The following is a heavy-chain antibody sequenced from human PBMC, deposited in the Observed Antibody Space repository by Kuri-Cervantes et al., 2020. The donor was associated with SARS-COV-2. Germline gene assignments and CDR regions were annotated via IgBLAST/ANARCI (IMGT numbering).Heavy chain of an antibody. CDR2: INHSGST. D-gene: IGHD1/OR15-1a*01. V-gene: IGHV4-34*01. J-gene: IGHJ4*02. Sequence: ESLKISCAVYGGSFSGYYWSWIRQPPGKGLEWIGEINHSGSTNYSPSLKSRVTISVDTSNNQFSLNVTSVTAADTAVYYCARVISETTGFHYWGQGTLVTVSS. CDR3: ARVISETTGFHY. CDR1: GGSFSGYY.